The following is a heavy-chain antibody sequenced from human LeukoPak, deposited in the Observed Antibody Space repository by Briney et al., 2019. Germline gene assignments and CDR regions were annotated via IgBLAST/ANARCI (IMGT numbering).Heavy chain of an antibody. CDR2: IHRSGSP. V-gene: IGHV4-4*02. D-gene: IGHD1-14*01. CDR3: AREILGGFNPGAY. CDR1: LDSTTSNF. Sequence: PSETLSLTCTVSLDSTTSNFWSWVRQPPGKGLEWIGEIHRSGSPNHNPSLQSRVTISIDRSRNQIVLELSSVTAADTAVYYCAREILGGFNPGAYWGQGILVTVSS. J-gene: IGHJ4*02.